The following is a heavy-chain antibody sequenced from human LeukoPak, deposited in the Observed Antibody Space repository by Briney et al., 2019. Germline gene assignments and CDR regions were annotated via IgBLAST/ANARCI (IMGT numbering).Heavy chain of an antibody. J-gene: IGHJ4*02. Sequence: SETLSLTCTVSGGSINNYYLSWIRQPPGKGLEWIGYIYYSGSTNYNPSLKSRVTISVDTSKNQFSLRLSSVTAADTAVYYCARDYYGSEYFFDYWGRGTPVTVSS. CDR2: IYYSGST. D-gene: IGHD3-10*01. CDR3: ARDYYGSEYFFDY. V-gene: IGHV4-59*01. CDR1: GGSINNYY.